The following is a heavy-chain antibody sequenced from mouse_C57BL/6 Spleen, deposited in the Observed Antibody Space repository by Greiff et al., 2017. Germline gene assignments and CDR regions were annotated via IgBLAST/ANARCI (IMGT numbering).Heavy chain of an antibody. CDR3: ARSYYYGSSYFDY. CDR2: INPNNGGT. Sequence: EVQLQQSGPELVKPGASVKIPCKASGYTFTDYNMDWVKQSHGKSLEWIGDINPNNGGTIYNQKFKGKATLTVDKSSSTAYMGLRSLTSEDTAVYYCARSYYYGSSYFDYGGQGTTLTVSS. D-gene: IGHD1-1*01. J-gene: IGHJ2*01. CDR1: GYTFTDYN. V-gene: IGHV1-18*01.